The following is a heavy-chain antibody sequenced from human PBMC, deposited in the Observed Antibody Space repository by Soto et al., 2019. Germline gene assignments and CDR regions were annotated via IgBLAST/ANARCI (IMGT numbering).Heavy chain of an antibody. V-gene: IGHV1-46*01. Sequence: ASLKVACKSAGYTFTSYYMRCGRHTPGQGLELMGIINPSGGSTSYAQKFQGRVTMTRDTSTSTVYMELSSLRSEDTAVYYCASPGVAAAADYYYYGMEAWGQGTTVTVSS. J-gene: IGHJ6*02. CDR1: GYTFTSYY. CDR3: ASPGVAAAADYYYYGMEA. CDR2: INPSGGST. D-gene: IGHD6-13*01.